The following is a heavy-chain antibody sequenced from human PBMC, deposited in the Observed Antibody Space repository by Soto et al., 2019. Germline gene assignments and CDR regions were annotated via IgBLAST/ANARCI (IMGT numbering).Heavy chain of an antibody. CDR3: AGARITIFGVVIHPSGY. V-gene: IGHV4-34*01. D-gene: IGHD3-3*01. CDR2: INHSGST. Sequence: QVQLQQWGAGLLKPSETLSLTCAVYGGSFSGYYWSWIRQPPGKGLEWIGEINHSGSTNYNPSLKSRVTISVDASKNQFSLKLSSVTAADTAVYYCAGARITIFGVVIHPSGYWGQGTLVTVSS. CDR1: GGSFSGYY. J-gene: IGHJ4*02.